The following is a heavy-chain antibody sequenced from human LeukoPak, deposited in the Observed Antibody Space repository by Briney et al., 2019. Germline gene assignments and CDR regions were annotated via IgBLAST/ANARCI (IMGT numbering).Heavy chain of an antibody. J-gene: IGHJ4*02. CDR3: AKDRSGYDYYGQFYFDY. CDR1: GFTFSSYA. V-gene: IGHV3-23*01. CDR2: ISGSAGST. D-gene: IGHD5-12*01. Sequence: GGSPRLSCAVSGFTFSSYAMSWVRQAPGKGLEWVSGISGSAGSTYYADSVKGRFTISRDNSKNTLYLQMNSLRAEDTAVYYCAKDRSGYDYYGQFYFDYWGQGTLVTVSS.